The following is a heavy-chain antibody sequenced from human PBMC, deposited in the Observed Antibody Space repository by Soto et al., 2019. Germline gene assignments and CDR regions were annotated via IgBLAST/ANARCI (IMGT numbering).Heavy chain of an antibody. CDR2: ISGSGGST. CDR1: GFTFSSHA. D-gene: IGHD3-10*01. J-gene: IGHJ4*02. CDR3: AKGVGGGNSVYFDY. Sequence: EVQVLESGGGLVQPGGSLRLSCAASGFTFSSHAMSWVRQAPGKGLEWVSVISGSGGSTYYADSVKGRFTISRDNSKNSLYRQMDTLRAVDTAIYYCAKGVGGGNSVYFDYRGQGTRVTVSS. V-gene: IGHV3-23*01.